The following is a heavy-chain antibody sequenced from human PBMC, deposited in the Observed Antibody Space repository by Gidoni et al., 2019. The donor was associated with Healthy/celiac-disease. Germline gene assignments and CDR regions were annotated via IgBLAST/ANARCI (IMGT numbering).Heavy chain of an antibody. CDR3: TTEAAGNIVVVVAVPFDY. J-gene: IGHJ4*02. Sequence: EVQLVESGGGLIKPGGSLRLSCAASGFTFRNASLSWVRQAPGKGLEWGGRMKSKTDGGTTDYDAPVKGRFTISRDDSKNTLYLQMNSMKTEDKAVYYCTTEAAGNIVVVVAVPFDYWGQGTLVTVSS. CDR2: MKSKTDGGTT. D-gene: IGHD2-15*01. V-gene: IGHV3-15*01. CDR1: GFTFRNAS.